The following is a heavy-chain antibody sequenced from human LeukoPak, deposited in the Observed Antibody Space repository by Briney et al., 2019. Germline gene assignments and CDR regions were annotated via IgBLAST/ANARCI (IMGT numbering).Heavy chain of an antibody. Sequence: SETLSLTCTVSGASISSYYWSWIRQPAGKGLEWIGRIYTSGSTNYNPSLKSRVTISVDKSKNQFSLKLSSVTPADTAVYYCARDGGYGGNARFDYWGRGTLVTVSS. CDR3: ARDGGYGGNARFDY. CDR1: GASISSYY. CDR2: IYTSGST. J-gene: IGHJ4*02. D-gene: IGHD4-23*01. V-gene: IGHV4-4*07.